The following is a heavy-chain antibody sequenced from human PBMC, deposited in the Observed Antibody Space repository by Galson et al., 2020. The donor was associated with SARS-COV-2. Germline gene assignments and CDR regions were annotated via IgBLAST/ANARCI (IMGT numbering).Heavy chain of an antibody. J-gene: IGHJ4*02. D-gene: IGHD1-1*01. V-gene: IGHV2-70*11. CDR1: GFSLTTSGMC. CDR2: IDWAGDK. Sequence: SGPTLVKPTQPLTLTCTFSGFSLTTSGMCVRWIRQPPGKALEWLARIDWAGDKHYNTSLKTRFTISKDTSKNQVVLTMTNMDPVDTATYYCARTWITGTTSRTFDYWGQGTLVTVSS. CDR3: ARTWITGTTSRTFDY.